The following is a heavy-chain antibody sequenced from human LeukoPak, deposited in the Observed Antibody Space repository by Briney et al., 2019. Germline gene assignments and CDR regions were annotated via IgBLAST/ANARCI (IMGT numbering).Heavy chain of an antibody. Sequence: GASVEVSCKASGYTFTGYYMHWVRQAPGQGLEWMGWINPNSGGTNYAQKFQGRVTMTRDTSISTAYMELSRLRSDDTAVYYCAKLSSAYYYYGMDVWGQGTTVTVSS. D-gene: IGHD2-15*01. CDR2: INPNSGGT. V-gene: IGHV1-2*02. CDR1: GYTFTGYY. CDR3: AKLSSAYYYYGMDV. J-gene: IGHJ6*02.